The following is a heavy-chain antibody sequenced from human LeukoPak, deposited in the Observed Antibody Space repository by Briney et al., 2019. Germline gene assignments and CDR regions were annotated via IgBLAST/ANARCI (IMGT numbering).Heavy chain of an antibody. J-gene: IGHJ4*02. Sequence: SSVKVSCKASGGTFSSYAISWVRQAPGQGLEWMGGIIPIFGTANYAQKFQGRVTITTDESTSTAYMELSSLRSEDTAVYYCARAGGRTPYSSAPLYYFDYWGQGTLVTVSS. CDR1: GGTFSSYA. D-gene: IGHD6-25*01. V-gene: IGHV1-69*05. CDR3: ARAGGRTPYSSAPLYYFDY. CDR2: IIPIFGTA.